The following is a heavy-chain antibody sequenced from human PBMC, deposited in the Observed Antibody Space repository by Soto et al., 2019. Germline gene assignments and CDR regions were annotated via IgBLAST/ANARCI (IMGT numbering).Heavy chain of an antibody. J-gene: IGHJ4*02. V-gene: IGHV3-48*01. CDR1: GFAFSRYS. CDR2: ISGSSSTI. D-gene: IGHD2-2*01. Sequence: GGSLRLSCAASGFAFSRYSMNWVRQAPGKGLEWVSYISGSSSTIFYADSVKGRFTISRDNAKNSLFLQMNSLRAEDTAVYYCAKDLGYCSSTSCSYWGQGTLVTVSS. CDR3: AKDLGYCSSTSCSY.